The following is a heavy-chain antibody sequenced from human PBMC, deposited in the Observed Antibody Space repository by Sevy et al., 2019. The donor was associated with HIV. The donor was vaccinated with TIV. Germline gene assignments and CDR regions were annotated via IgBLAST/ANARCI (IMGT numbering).Heavy chain of an antibody. V-gene: IGHV3-7*03. Sequence: GGSLRLSFAASGFSFSSYWMHWVRQAPGKGVEWVANIKQGESEKYYAASVKGRFTISRDNAKNSVYLQMNSLRPEDTAIYYCARGNSGSFDYWGQGTLVTVSS. CDR2: IKQGESEK. D-gene: IGHD3-22*01. CDR3: ARGNSGSFDY. CDR1: GFSFSSYW. J-gene: IGHJ4*02.